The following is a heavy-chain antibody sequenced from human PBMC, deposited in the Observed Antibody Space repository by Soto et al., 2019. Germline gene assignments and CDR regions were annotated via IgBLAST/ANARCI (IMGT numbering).Heavy chain of an antibody. V-gene: IGHV1-18*01. CDR1: GYTFTSYG. D-gene: IGHD1-26*01. J-gene: IGHJ6*02. CDR2: ISAYNGNT. Sequence: QVQLVQSGAEVKKPGASVKVSCKASGYTFTSYGFSWVRQAPGQGLEWMGWISAYNGNTNYAQKLQGRVTMTKDTSTSTAYMELRSLRSDDTAVYYCAREGSRPCYYYGMDVWGQGTTVTVSS. CDR3: AREGSRPCYYYGMDV.